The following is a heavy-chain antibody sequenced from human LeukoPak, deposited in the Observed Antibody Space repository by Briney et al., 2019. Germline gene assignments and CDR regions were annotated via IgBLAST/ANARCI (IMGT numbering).Heavy chain of an antibody. V-gene: IGHV3-23*01. CDR2: ISGSGYST. J-gene: IGHJ5*02. D-gene: IGHD6-13*01. CDR1: GFSFSSYA. Sequence: PGGSLRLSCAASGFSFSSYAMSWVRQAPGKGLEWVSGISGSGYSTYYADSVKGRFSISRDNSKNTLYLQMNSLRDEDTAIYYCAKHGQRLVLSAGDWLDPWGQGTLVTVSS. CDR3: AKHGQRLVLSAGDWLDP.